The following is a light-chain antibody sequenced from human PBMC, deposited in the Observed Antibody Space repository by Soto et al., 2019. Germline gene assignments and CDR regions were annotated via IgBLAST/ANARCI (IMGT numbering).Light chain of an antibody. Sequence: SVLPQPASVSVSPGQSITISCTGTSSDVGGYKYVSWYQQHPGKAPKFMIYDVSIRPSGVSNRFSGSKSGNTASLTISGLQAEDEADYYCCSYTSSSRYVFGTGTKVTVL. V-gene: IGLV2-14*01. J-gene: IGLJ1*01. CDR1: SSDVGGYKY. CDR3: CSYTSSSRYV. CDR2: DVS.